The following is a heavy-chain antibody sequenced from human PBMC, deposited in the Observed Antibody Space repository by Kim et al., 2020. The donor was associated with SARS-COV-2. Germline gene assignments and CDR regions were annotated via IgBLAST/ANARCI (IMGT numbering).Heavy chain of an antibody. Sequence: GESLKISCTISGYTFNDYWIGWVRQLPGKGLEWMGMIYPADSDTRDSPSFQGQVTMSVDKSINTAYLQWSSLKVSDTAIYYCARSMMSAAGSDYYYGMDVWGQGTTVTVS. D-gene: IGHD6-13*01. V-gene: IGHV5-51*01. CDR3: ARSMMSAAGSDYYYGMDV. J-gene: IGHJ6*02. CDR1: GYTFNDYW. CDR2: IYPADSDT.